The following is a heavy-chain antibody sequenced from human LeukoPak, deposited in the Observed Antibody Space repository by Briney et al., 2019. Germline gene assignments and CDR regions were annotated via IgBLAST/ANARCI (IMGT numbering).Heavy chain of an antibody. CDR2: IYNGVNT. J-gene: IGHJ5*02. Sequence: SETLSLTCTVSGASVSSASYWTWIRQPPGKGVEWVAHIYNGVNTNYNPSLKSRVTISVDTSKNQFSLRLNSVTAADTAVYYCARSRAFNSGAFDPWGQGSLVTVSS. V-gene: IGHV4-61*01. CDR3: ARSRAFNSGAFDP. D-gene: IGHD1-26*01. CDR1: GASVSSASY.